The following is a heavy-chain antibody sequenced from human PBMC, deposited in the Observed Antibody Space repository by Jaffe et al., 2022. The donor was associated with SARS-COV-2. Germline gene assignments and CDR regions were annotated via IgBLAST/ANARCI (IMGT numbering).Heavy chain of an antibody. CDR3: ARENWVAATMVRYFDY. CDR2: IWYDGSNK. Sequence: QVQLVESGGGVVQPGRSLRLSCAASGFTFSSYGMHWVRQAPGKGLEWVAVIWYDGSNKYYADSVKGRFTISRDNSKNTLYLQMNSLRAEDTAVYYCARENWVAATMVRYFDYWGQGTLVTVSS. CDR1: GFTFSSYG. D-gene: IGHD2-15*01. J-gene: IGHJ4*02. V-gene: IGHV3-33*01.